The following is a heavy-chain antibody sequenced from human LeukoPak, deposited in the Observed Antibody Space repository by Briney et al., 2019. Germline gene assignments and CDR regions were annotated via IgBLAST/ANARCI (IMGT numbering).Heavy chain of an antibody. CDR2: IYSGGST. CDR1: GFTASSNY. J-gene: IGHJ4*02. D-gene: IGHD6-6*01. V-gene: IGHV3-66*01. Sequence: GGSLRLSCAASGFTASSNYMSWVRQAPGKGLEWVSVIYSGGSTYYADSVKGRFTISRDNSKNTLYLQMNSLRAEDTAVYYCALEQLVYPFWGQGTLVTVSS. CDR3: ALEQLVYPF.